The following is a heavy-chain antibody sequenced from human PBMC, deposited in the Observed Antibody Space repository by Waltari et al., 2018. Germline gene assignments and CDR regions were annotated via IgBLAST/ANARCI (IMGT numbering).Heavy chain of an antibody. Sequence: QVQLQESGPGLVKPSETLSLTCTVSGGSISSYYWSWIRQPAGQGLEWIGRIYTSGSTNYNPSLKSRVTMSVDTSKNQFSLKLSSVTAADTAVYYCARGATIFGGAAGYYYYMDVWGKGTTVTISS. D-gene: IGHD3-3*01. V-gene: IGHV4-4*07. J-gene: IGHJ6*03. CDR1: GGSISSYY. CDR2: IYTSGST. CDR3: ARGATIFGGAAGYYYYMDV.